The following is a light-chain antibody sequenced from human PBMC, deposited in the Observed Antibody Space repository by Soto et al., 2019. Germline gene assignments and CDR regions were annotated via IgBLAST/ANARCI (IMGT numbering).Light chain of an antibody. CDR3: CSYAGSSTPYV. Sequence: QSVLTQPASVSGSPGQSITISCTGTRSDVGSYNLVSRYQQYPGKAPKLIISEGSKRPSGVSNRFSGSRSGNTASLTISGLQAEDEADYYCCSYAGSSTPYVFGTGTKLTVL. CDR2: EGS. V-gene: IGLV2-23*01. J-gene: IGLJ1*01. CDR1: RSDVGSYNL.